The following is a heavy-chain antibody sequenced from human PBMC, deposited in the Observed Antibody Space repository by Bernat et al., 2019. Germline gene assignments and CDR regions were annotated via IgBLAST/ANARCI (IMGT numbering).Heavy chain of an antibody. V-gene: IGHV3-66*01. J-gene: IGHJ4*02. CDR3: AKDRLDYSNAYDY. CDR1: GFTVSSNY. D-gene: IGHD4-11*01. CDR2: IYSGGST. Sequence: EVQLVESGGGLVQPGGSLRLSCAASGFTVSSNYMSWVRQAPGKGLEWVSVIYSGGSTYYADSVKGRFTISRDNSKNTLYLQMNSLRAEDTAVYYCAKDRLDYSNAYDYWGQGTLVTVSS.